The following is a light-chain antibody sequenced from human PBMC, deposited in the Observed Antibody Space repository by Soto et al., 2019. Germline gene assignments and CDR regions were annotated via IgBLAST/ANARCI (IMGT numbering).Light chain of an antibody. CDR2: GAS. CDR3: QQYDTSPLT. J-gene: IGKJ4*01. V-gene: IGKV3-20*01. CDR1: QSVTSSN. Sequence: EIVLTQSPGTLPLSPGERVTLSCRASQSVTSSNLAWYQQKPGQAPSLLISGASTRATGIPDRFIGSGSGTDFTLTSSRLEPEDFAVYYCQQYDTSPLTFGGGTKVEI.